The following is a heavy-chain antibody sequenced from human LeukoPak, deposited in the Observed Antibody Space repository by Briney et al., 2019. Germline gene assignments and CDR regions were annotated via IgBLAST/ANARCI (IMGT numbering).Heavy chain of an antibody. CDR3: ARDKVRGVIMVKNDY. V-gene: IGHV3-21*01. Sequence: KTGGTLRLSCAASGFTFSSYGMSWVRQAPGKGLEWVSSISSSSSYIYYADSVKGRFTISRDNAKNSLYLQMNNLRAEDTAVYYCARDKVRGVIMVKNDYWGQGTLVTVSS. CDR1: GFTFSSYG. D-gene: IGHD3-10*01. CDR2: ISSSSSYI. J-gene: IGHJ4*02.